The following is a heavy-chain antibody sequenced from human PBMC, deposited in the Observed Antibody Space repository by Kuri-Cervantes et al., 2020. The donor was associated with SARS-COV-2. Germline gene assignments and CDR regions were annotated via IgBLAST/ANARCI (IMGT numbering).Heavy chain of an antibody. Sequence: ASVKVSCKASGYTFTDYYMHWVRQAPGQGLEWMGWINPNSGGTNYAQKFQGRATMTRDTSISTAYMELSRLRSDDTAVYYCARVPYYGPLDYWGQGTLVTVSS. CDR1: GYTFTDYY. CDR3: ARVPYYGPLDY. CDR2: INPNSGGT. J-gene: IGHJ4*02. D-gene: IGHD4-17*01. V-gene: IGHV1-2*02.